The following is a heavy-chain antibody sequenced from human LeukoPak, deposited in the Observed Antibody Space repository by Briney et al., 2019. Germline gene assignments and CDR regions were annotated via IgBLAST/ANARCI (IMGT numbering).Heavy chain of an antibody. CDR2: IYNSGST. CDR3: ARHSGYALYNWFDP. CDR1: GGSISSSSYY. Sequence: TSETLSLTCTVSGGSISSSSYYWGWIRQPPGKGLEWIGSIYNSGSTYYNPTLKSRVTISVDTSKNQFSLRLSSVTAADTAVYYCARHSGYALYNWFDPWGQGTLVTVSS. J-gene: IGHJ5*02. V-gene: IGHV4-39*01. D-gene: IGHD5-12*01.